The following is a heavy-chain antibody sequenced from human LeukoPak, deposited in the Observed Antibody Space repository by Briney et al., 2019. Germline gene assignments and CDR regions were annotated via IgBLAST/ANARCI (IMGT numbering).Heavy chain of an antibody. Sequence: GASVKVSCKASGGTFSSYTISWVRQAPGQGLEWMGRIIPILGIANYAQKFQGRVTITADKSTSTAYMELSSLRSEDTAVYYCARASGDYFYYYGMDVWGQGTTVTVS. CDR1: GGTFSSYT. CDR2: IIPILGIA. D-gene: IGHD4-17*01. CDR3: ARASGDYFYYYGMDV. V-gene: IGHV1-69*02. J-gene: IGHJ6*02.